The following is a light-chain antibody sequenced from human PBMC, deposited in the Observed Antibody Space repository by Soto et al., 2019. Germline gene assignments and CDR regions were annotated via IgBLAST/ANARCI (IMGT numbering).Light chain of an antibody. CDR3: QQYGSSPPLT. Sequence: EIVLTQSPGTLSLSPGERATLSCRASQSVSSTYLAWYQQKPGQAPRLLIYGASSRAPGIPDRFSGSGPGTDFTLTISRLEPEDFAVYYCQQYGSSPPLTFGGGTKVEIK. CDR2: GAS. J-gene: IGKJ4*01. CDR1: QSVSSTY. V-gene: IGKV3-20*01.